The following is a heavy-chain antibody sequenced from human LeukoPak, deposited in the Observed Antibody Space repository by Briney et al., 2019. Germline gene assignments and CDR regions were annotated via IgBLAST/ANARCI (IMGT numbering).Heavy chain of an antibody. CDR2: ISPYNGNT. CDR3: ARSWGVVVPPEPHFDY. D-gene: IGHD2-2*01. V-gene: IGHV1-18*01. CDR1: GYTFTSYG. Sequence: ASVKVSCKASGYTFTSYGISWVRQAPGQGLECMGWISPYNGNTNYAQNLQGRVTMTTDTSTSTAYMELSSLRSEDTAVYYCARSWGVVVPPEPHFDYWGQGTLVTVSS. J-gene: IGHJ4*02.